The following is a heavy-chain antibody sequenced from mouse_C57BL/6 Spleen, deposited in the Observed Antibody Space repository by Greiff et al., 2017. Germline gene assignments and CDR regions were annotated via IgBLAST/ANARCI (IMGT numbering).Heavy chain of an antibody. CDR3: ARGGYDGTMAWFAY. V-gene: IGHV1-61*01. CDR2: IYPSDSET. D-gene: IGHD2-2*01. Sequence: QVQLKQPGAELVRPGSSVKLSCKASGYTFTSYWMDWVKQRPGQGLEWIGNIYPSDSETHYNQKFKDKATLTVDKSSSTAYMQLSSLTSEVSAVYYCARGGYDGTMAWFAYWGQGTLVTVSA. J-gene: IGHJ3*01. CDR1: GYTFTSYW.